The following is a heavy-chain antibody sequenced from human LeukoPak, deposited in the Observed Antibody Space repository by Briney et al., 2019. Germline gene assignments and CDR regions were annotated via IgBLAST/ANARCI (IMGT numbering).Heavy chain of an antibody. J-gene: IGHJ4*02. D-gene: IGHD3-16*01. CDR1: GDSISSGGYF. CDR3: ARGGSK. Sequence: PSETLSLTCTVSGDSISSGGYFWTWIRQRPGKGLEWIGYMYKSGKTYYNASLKSRVVISIDTSKDQFSLNVSSVTAADTAVYYCARGGSKWGQGTLVTVSS. V-gene: IGHV4-31*03. CDR2: MYKSGKT.